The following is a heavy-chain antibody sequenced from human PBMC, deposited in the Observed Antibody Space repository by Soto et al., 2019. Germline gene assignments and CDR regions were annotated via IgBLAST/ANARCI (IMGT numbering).Heavy chain of an antibody. CDR2: IWYDGSNK. D-gene: IGHD3-22*01. V-gene: IGHV3-33*01. J-gene: IGHJ4*02. CDR3: ARDSSYDSSGAGYY. CDR1: GFTFSSYG. Sequence: GGSLRLSCAASGFTFSSYGMHWVRQAPGKGLEWVAVIWYDGSNKYYADSVKGRFTISRDNSKNTLYLQMNSLRAEDTAVYYCARDSSYDSSGAGYYWGQGTLVTVS.